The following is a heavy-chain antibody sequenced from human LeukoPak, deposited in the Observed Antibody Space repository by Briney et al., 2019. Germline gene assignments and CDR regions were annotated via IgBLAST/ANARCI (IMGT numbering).Heavy chain of an antibody. V-gene: IGHV3-7*01. CDR2: ITQDGSEK. D-gene: IGHD3-9*01. CDR1: GFTFSSYW. J-gene: IGHJ5*02. Sequence: PGGSLRLSCAASGFTFSSYWMSWVRQAPGKGLEWVANITQDGSEKYYVDSVKGRFTISRDNAKNSLYLQMNSLRAEDTAVYYCARDVGGYYDILTCYSGNWFDPWGQGTLVTVSS. CDR3: ARDVGGYYDILTCYSGNWFDP.